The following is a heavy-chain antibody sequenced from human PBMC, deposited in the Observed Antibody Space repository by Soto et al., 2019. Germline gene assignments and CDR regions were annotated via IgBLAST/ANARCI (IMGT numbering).Heavy chain of an antibody. CDR1: GGSISSYY. J-gene: IGHJ6*02. CDR3: ARSYCSSTSCYIYYYYYGMDV. Sequence: SETLSLTCTVSGGSISSYYWSWIRQHPGKGLEWIGYIYYSGSTYYNPSLKSRVTISVDTSKNQFSLKLSSVTAADTAVYYCARSYCSSTSCYIYYYYYGMDVWGQGTTVTVSS. CDR2: IYYSGST. V-gene: IGHV4-59*06. D-gene: IGHD2-2*02.